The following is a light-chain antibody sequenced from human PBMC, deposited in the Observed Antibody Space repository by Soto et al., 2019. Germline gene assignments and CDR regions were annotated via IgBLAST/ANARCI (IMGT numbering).Light chain of an antibody. CDR2: GAS. V-gene: IGKV3-20*01. J-gene: IGKJ4*01. CDR1: QSVSSSY. CDR3: QQYGSSPLT. Sequence: IVLTHSPGTLSLSPGERATLSCRSSQSVSSSYLAWYQQKPGQAPRLLIHGASSRATGIPDRFSGSGSGTDFTLTISRLEPEDFAVYYCQQYGSSPLTFGGGTKVDI.